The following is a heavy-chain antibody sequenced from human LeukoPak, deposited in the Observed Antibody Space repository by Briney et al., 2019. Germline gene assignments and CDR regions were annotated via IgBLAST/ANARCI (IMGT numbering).Heavy chain of an antibody. CDR1: GGSISSSSYY. D-gene: IGHD1-26*01. CDR2: IYYSGST. CDR3: ARGGSYMWSLEGQYYFDY. V-gene: IGHV4-39*07. Sequence: SEALSLTCTVSGGSISSSSYYWGWIRQPPGKGLEGIGRIYYSGSTYYNPSLKSRVTIPVDTSKNQFSLKLSSVTAADTAVYYCARGGSYMWSLEGQYYFDYWGQGTLVTVSS. J-gene: IGHJ4*02.